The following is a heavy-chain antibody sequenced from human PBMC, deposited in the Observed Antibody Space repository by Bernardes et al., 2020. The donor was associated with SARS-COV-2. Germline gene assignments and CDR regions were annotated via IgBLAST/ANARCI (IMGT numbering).Heavy chain of an antibody. CDR3: ARRGLGEGHFDY. J-gene: IGHJ4*02. V-gene: IGHV4-31*03. CDR1: GDSISSVAYY. CDR2: IYYSGNT. D-gene: IGHD3-16*01. Sequence: SETLSLTCTVSGDSISSVAYYWSWIRQLPGKGLEWIGHIYYSGNTYYNPSLKSRLTISVDTSKNQFSLNLSSVTAADTAVYYCARRGLGEGHFDYWGQGTLVTVSS.